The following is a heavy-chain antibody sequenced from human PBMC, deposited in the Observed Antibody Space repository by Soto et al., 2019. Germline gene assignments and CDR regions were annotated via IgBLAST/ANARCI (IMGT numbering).Heavy chain of an antibody. CDR1: GGSIRSSSYY. Sequence: SETLSLTCTVSGGSIRSSSYYWGCIRQPPGKGLEWIGSVYYSEGTYYSQSLKNRVNISVDTSKKHLSLKMSSVTAADTAVYYCARVSGSYYYGMDVWGQGITVT. D-gene: IGHD1-26*01. CDR3: ARVSGSYYYGMDV. J-gene: IGHJ6*02. CDR2: VYYSEGT. V-gene: IGHV4-39*02.